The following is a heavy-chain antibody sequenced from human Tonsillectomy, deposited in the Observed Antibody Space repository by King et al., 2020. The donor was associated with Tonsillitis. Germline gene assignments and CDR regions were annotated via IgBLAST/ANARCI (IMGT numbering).Heavy chain of an antibody. CDR2: IYSGAVT. CDR3: ARTKRELLSPNYYYYMDV. J-gene: IGHJ6*03. V-gene: IGHV3-53*01. D-gene: IGHD1-7*01. Sequence: DVQLVESGGGLIQPGGSLRLSCAASGFTVSSDYMTWVRQAPGKGLEWVSVIYSGAVTSYADSVKGRFTISRDNSKNTLYLQMNILRAEVTAVYYCARTKRELLSPNYYYYMDVWGKGTTVTVSS. CDR1: GFTVSSDY.